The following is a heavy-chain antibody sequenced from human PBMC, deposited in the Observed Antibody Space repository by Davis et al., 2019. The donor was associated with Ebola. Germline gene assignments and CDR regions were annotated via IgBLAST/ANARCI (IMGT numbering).Heavy chain of an antibody. CDR2: ISGIGDRT. CDR3: ATTYYDFWSGPYYYYYGMDV. V-gene: IGHV3-23*01. J-gene: IGHJ6*02. Sequence: GESLKISCTASGFTFGDYAMSWFRQAPGKGLEWVSGISGIGDRTYYADSVKGRFTISRDNSQNTLYLQMNSLRAEDTAVYYCATTYYDFWSGPYYYYYGMDVWGQGTTVTVSS. D-gene: IGHD3-3*01. CDR1: GFTFGDYA.